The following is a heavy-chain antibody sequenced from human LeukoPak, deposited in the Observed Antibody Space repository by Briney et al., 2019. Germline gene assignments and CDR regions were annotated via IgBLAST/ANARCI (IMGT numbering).Heavy chain of an antibody. CDR2: ISGSGGST. CDR1: GFTFSSYD. J-gene: IGHJ5*02. CDR3: AKDLLDYGDDSNWFDP. Sequence: GGSLRLSCAASGFTFSSYDMSWVRQSPERGLEWVSAISGSGGSTYYADSVKGRFTISRDNSKNTLYLQMNSLRAEDTAVYYCAKDLLDYGDDSNWFDPWGQGTLVTVSS. D-gene: IGHD4-17*01. V-gene: IGHV3-23*01.